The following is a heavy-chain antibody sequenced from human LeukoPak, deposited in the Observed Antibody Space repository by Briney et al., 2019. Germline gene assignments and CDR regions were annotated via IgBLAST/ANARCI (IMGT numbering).Heavy chain of an antibody. CDR1: GGSISSGGFY. D-gene: IGHD3-10*01. J-gene: IGHJ5*02. V-gene: IGHV4-30-4*01. CDR3: ARERSMVRGISWFDP. Sequence: KPSETLSLTCSVSGGSISSGGFYWSCIRQPPGKGLEWIGYIHSSGSTYYNPSLKSRVFISVDASKNQFSLKVTSVTAADTAVYYCARERSMVRGISWFDPWGQGTLVTVSS. CDR2: IHSSGST.